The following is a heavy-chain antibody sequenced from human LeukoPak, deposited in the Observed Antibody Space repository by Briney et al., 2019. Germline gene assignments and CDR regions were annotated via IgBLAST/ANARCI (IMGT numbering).Heavy chain of an antibody. J-gene: IGHJ4*02. CDR3: ARVDYGSGSYYPDY. CDR2: IYHSGST. D-gene: IGHD3-10*01. Sequence: SETLSLTCTVSGYSISSGYYWGWIRQPPGKGLEWIGSIYHSGSTYYNPSLKSRVAISVDTSKSQFSLKLSSVTAADTAVYYCARVDYGSGSYYPDYWGQGTLVTVSS. V-gene: IGHV4-38-2*02. CDR1: GYSISSGYY.